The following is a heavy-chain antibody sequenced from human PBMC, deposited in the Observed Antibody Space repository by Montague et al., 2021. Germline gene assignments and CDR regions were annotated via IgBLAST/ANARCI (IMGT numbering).Heavy chain of an antibody. V-gene: IGHV4-38-2*02. CDR2: IFHSGST. CDR3: ARDREAAPFDY. D-gene: IGHD2-15*01. CDR1: GYSISSGYY. J-gene: IGHJ4*02. Sequence: SETLSLTCTVSGYSISSGYYWGWIRQPPGKGLEWIGSIFHSGSTYYNPSLKSRVTISVDTSKNQFSLKLTSVTAADTALYYCARDREAAPFDYWGQGILVTVSS.